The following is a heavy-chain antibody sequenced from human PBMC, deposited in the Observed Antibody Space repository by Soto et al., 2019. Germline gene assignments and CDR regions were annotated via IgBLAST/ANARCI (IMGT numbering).Heavy chain of an antibody. V-gene: IGHV3-23*01. D-gene: IGHD2-21*02. CDR3: ARKTSDRNYPGLDQ. J-gene: IGHJ4*02. Sequence: GGSLRLSCAVSGFTFSSYGMSWVRQAPGKGLEWVSTIGASGGTTYYTDSVKGRFPISRDNSKNMLYLQMNSLRVEDTAVYYCARKTSDRNYPGLDQWGQGTLVTVSS. CDR2: IGASGGTT. CDR1: GFTFSSYG.